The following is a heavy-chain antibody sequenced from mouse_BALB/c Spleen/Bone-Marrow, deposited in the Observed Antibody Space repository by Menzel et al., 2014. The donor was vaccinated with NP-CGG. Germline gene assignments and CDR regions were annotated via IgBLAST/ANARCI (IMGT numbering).Heavy chain of an antibody. CDR2: IDTSDSYT. CDR1: GYTFTDYW. V-gene: IGHV1-69*01. J-gene: IGHJ2*01. CDR3: SRWLFGSNKYFNY. D-gene: IGHD2-5*01. Sequence: QVQLQQSGAELVMPGASVKMSCKASGYTFTDYWMHWVKQRPGQGLEWIGAIDTSDSYTSYNQKFKGKATLTVDESSSTAYMQLSSLNADEAAVYYGSRWLFGSNKYFNYWGHGSTLTSSS.